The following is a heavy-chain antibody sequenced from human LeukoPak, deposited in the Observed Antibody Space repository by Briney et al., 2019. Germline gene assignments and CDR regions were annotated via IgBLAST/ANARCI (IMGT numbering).Heavy chain of an antibody. J-gene: IGHJ4*02. CDR2: INPNSGGT. V-gene: IGHV1-2*04. CDR1: GYTFTSYG. CDR3: ARVARRYSSSWFGY. Sequence: ASVKVSCKASGYTFTSYGISWVRQAPGQGLEWMGWINPNSGGTNYAQKFQGWVTMTRDTSISTAYMELSRLRSDDTAVYYCARVARRYSSSWFGYWGQGTLVTVSS. D-gene: IGHD6-13*01.